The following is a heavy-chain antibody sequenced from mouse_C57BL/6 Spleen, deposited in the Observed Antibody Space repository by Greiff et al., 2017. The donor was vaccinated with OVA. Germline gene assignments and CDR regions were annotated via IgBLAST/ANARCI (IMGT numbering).Heavy chain of an antibody. CDR3: ATRLPSYCSPLDY. Sequence: QVQLQQSGAELVRPGTSVKVSCKASGYAFTNYLIEWVKQRPGQGLEWIGVINPGSGGTNYNEKFKGKATLTADKSSSTAYMPLRSLTSEASAVXFCATRLPSYCSPLDYWGQGTTLTVSS. CDR1: GYAFTNYL. CDR2: INPGSGGT. V-gene: IGHV1-54*01. J-gene: IGHJ2*01. D-gene: IGHD2-12*01.